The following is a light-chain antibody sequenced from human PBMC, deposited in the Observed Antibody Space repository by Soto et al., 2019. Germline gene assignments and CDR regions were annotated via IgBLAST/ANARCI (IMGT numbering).Light chain of an antibody. Sequence: QSALTQPPSVSGSPGQSVTISCTGTSSDVGSYNGFSWYQQPPGTPPKLMIYEVSNRPSGVPDRFSGSKSGNTASLTISGLQAEDEADYYCSSYTSSSTYVFGTGTKLTVL. J-gene: IGLJ1*01. CDR1: SSDVGSYNG. V-gene: IGLV2-18*02. CDR3: SSYTSSSTYV. CDR2: EVS.